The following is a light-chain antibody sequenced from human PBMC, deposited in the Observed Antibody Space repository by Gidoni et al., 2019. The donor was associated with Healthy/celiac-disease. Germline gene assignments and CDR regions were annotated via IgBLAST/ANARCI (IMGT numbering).Light chain of an antibody. Sequence: AIRITQSPSSLSASTGDRVTITCRASQGISSYLAWYQQKPGKAPKLLIYAASTLQSGVPSRFSGSGSGTDFTLTISSLQSEDFATYYCQQYYSYPGVFGQGTKVEIK. CDR1: QGISSY. CDR2: AAS. V-gene: IGKV1-8*01. J-gene: IGKJ1*01. CDR3: QQYYSYPGV.